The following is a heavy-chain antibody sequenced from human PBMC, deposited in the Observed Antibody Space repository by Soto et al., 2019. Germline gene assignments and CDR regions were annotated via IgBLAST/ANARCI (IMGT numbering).Heavy chain of an antibody. Sequence: SETLSVTSTVSDGFITSDSYYWGWIRQPPGKGLEWIGSIYFSGSTYYNSALKSRLAISIDMSKNQFSLNLSSVTAADTAVYYCARHLSETGYDLNYWGQGTPVTVSS. D-gene: IGHD5-12*01. V-gene: IGHV4-39*01. J-gene: IGHJ4*02. CDR3: ARHLSETGYDLNY. CDR2: IYFSGST. CDR1: DGFITSDSYY.